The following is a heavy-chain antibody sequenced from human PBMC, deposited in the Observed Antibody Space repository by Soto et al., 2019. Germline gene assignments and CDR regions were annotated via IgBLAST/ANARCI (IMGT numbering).Heavy chain of an antibody. J-gene: IGHJ2*01. CDR2: T. D-gene: IGHD1-26*01. Sequence: THYTDSVKGRFNISRDNSGNTLYLQMISLRAEDTAIYFCAKNRGPGTYTNWYFDVWGRGTLVTVSS. V-gene: IGHV3-23*01. CDR3: AKNRGPGTYTNWYFDV.